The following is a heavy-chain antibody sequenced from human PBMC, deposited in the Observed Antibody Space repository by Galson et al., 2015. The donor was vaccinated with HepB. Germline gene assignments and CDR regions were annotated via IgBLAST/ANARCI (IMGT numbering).Heavy chain of an antibody. D-gene: IGHD2-2*01. CDR2: IIPIFGTA. J-gene: IGHJ2*01. CDR1: GGTFSSYA. Sequence: SVKVSCKASGGTFSSYAISWVRQAPGQGLEWMGGIIPIFGTANYAQKFQGRVTITADESTSTAYMELSSLRSADTAVYYCAREVGYCSSTSCYPSYWYFDLWGRGTLVTVSS. V-gene: IGHV1-69*13. CDR3: AREVGYCSSTSCYPSYWYFDL.